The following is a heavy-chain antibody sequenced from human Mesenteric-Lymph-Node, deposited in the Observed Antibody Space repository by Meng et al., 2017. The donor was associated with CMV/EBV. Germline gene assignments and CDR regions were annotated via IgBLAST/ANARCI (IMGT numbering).Heavy chain of an antibody. V-gene: IGHV1-69*05. CDR2: IIPISATK. CDR1: GGTFRTYA. CDR3: ARRLRGFDP. J-gene: IGHJ5*02. Sequence: SVKVSCKASGGTFRTYAITWVRQAPGQGLEWMGGIIPISATKNYAQKFQGRVTLTTDESTSTAYMELSSLRSEDTAVYYCARRLRGFDPWGQGTLVTVSS.